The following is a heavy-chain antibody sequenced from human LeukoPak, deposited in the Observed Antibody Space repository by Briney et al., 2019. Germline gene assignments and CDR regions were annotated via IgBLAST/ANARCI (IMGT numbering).Heavy chain of an antibody. V-gene: IGHV3-7*01. D-gene: IGHD4-17*01. Sequence: GGSLRLSCAASGFTFSTYWMSWVRQAPGKGLEWVANIKHDGNEKYYVDSVKGRFTISRDDAKNSLYLQMNSLRAEDTAVYYCARDKNHGDSYFAYWGQGILVTVSS. CDR2: IKHDGNEK. CDR3: ARDKNHGDSYFAY. CDR1: GFTFSTYW. J-gene: IGHJ4*02.